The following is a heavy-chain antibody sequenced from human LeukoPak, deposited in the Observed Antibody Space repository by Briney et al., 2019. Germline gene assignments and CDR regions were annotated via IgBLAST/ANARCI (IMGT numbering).Heavy chain of an antibody. CDR1: VYTFSSYS. V-gene: IGHV3-48*01. J-gene: IGHJ4*02. CDR2: ISSSSNTI. Sequence: PGGSLRLSCAAAVYTFSSYSMNWVRQAPGKGLEWVAYISSSSNTIDSADSVKGRFTISRDNAKNSLYLQVNSLRAEDSAVYYCARARGYSYGYSDYWGQGTLVTVSS. D-gene: IGHD5-18*01. CDR3: ARARGYSYGYSDY.